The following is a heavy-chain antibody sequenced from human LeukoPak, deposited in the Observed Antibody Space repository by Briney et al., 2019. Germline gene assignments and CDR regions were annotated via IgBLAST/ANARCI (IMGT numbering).Heavy chain of an antibody. D-gene: IGHD3-22*01. Sequence: ASVKVPCKASGYTFTGYYMHWVRQAPGQGLEWMGWINPNSGGTNYAQKFQGRVTMTRDTSISTAYMELSRLRSDDTAVYYCARTLGGYYLYYFDYWGQGTLVTVSS. V-gene: IGHV1-2*02. CDR2: INPNSGGT. J-gene: IGHJ4*02. CDR1: GYTFTGYY. CDR3: ARTLGGYYLYYFDY.